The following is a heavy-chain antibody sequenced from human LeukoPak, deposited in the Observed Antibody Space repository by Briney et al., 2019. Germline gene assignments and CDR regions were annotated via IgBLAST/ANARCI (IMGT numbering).Heavy chain of an antibody. J-gene: IGHJ3*02. CDR2: ISAYNGNT. Sequence: ASVKVSCKASGYTFTSYGISWVRQAPGQGLEWMGWISAYNGNTNYAQKLQGRVTMTTDTSTSTAYMELRSLRSDDTAVYYCARGETWELPEAGAFDIWGQGTMVTVSS. D-gene: IGHD1-26*01. CDR3: ARGETWELPEAGAFDI. CDR1: GYTFTSYG. V-gene: IGHV1-18*01.